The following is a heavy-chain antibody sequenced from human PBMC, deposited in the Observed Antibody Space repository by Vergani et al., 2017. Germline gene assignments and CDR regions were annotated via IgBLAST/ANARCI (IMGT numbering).Heavy chain of an antibody. CDR1: GFRVTTYY. CDR3: TRSECSGTTCYGHSFEL. CDR2: IKSDGRT. V-gene: IGHV3-66*02. D-gene: IGHD2-15*01. J-gene: IGHJ4*01. Sequence: VELLESGGGLAQPGGSLRVSCSASGFRVTTYYMSWVRQAPGKGLEWVSVIKSDGRTSYAESVRGRFTISRDTSRNAVYLQMNILRVEDTGVYYCTRSECSGTTCYGHSFELWGNGILVTVSS.